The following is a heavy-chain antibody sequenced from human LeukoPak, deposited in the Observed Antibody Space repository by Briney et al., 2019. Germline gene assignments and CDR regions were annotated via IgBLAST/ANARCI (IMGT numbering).Heavy chain of an antibody. J-gene: IGHJ6*03. CDR3: AKDTGYYYYYMDV. CDR2: IWNDGSNK. CDR1: GFTFSSYA. V-gene: IGHV3-33*06. D-gene: IGHD1-14*01. Sequence: PGGSLRLSXAASGFTFSSYAMSWVRQAPGKGLEWVAVIWNDGSNKYYADSVKGRFTISRDNSKNTLYLEMNGLRAEDTAVYYCAKDTGYYYYYMDVWGKGTMVTVSS.